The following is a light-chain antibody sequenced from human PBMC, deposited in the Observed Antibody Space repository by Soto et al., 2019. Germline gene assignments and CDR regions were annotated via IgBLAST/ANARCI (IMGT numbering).Light chain of an antibody. CDR1: ETIGRAY. J-gene: IGKJ2*03. V-gene: IGKV3-11*01. CDR3: QQRSTWPPFS. Sequence: IVLTQSPGTLSLSPGERATVSCRASETIGRAYFAWFQQKPGQPPKLLIYEASNRAVGIPARFTGSGSGTDFTLTISSLEPEDFAVYYCQQRSTWPPFSFGQGTKLEIK. CDR2: EAS.